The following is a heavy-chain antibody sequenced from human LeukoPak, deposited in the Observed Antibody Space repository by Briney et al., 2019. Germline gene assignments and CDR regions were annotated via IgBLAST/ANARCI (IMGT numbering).Heavy chain of an antibody. CDR2: ITGSSSYI. J-gene: IGHJ3*02. CDR1: GFTFSTYY. V-gene: IGHV3-21*01. D-gene: IGHD1-26*01. Sequence: GGSLRLSCAASGFTFSTYYMHWVRQAPGKGLEWVSFITGSSSYIYYTDSVKGRFTISRDNAKNSLYLQMNSLRAEDTAVYYCARAGEGLLAYSFDIWGQGTMVTVSS. CDR3: ARAGEGLLAYSFDI.